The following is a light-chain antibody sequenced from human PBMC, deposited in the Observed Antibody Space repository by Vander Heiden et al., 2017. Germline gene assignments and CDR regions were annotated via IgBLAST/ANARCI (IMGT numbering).Light chain of an antibody. CDR3: QQYESTFLT. V-gene: IGKV4-1*01. CDR2: WAS. Sequence: DIVMTQSPDSLAVSLGERATINCKSSQSVLYSSNNKNYLAWYQQKPGQPPKLLIYWASTRESGVPDRFSGSGSGTDFTLTISSLQAEDVAVYYCQQYESTFLTFGGGTRVEIK. J-gene: IGKJ4*01. CDR1: QSVLYSSNNKNY.